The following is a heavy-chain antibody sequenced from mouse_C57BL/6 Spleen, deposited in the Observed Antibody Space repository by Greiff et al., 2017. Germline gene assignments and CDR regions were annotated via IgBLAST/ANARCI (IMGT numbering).Heavy chain of an antibody. CDR2: IDPSDSYT. CDR3: AHLPVVGDYYAMDY. J-gene: IGHJ4*01. CDR1: GYTFTSYW. D-gene: IGHD1-1*01. Sequence: QVQLQQPGAELVMPGASVKLSCKASGYTFTSYWMHWVKQRPGQGLEWIGEIDPSDSYTNYNQKFKGKSTLTVDKSSSTAYMQLSSLTSEDSAVYYCAHLPVVGDYYAMDYWGQGTSVTVSS. V-gene: IGHV1-69*01.